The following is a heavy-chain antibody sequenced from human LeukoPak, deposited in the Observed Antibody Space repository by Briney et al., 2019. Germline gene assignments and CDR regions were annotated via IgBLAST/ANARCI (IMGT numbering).Heavy chain of an antibody. CDR3: ASIAAAGTFWSYYYYMDV. CDR2: VYHSGTT. V-gene: IGHV4-4*02. CDR1: GGAISSVDW. D-gene: IGHD6-13*01. Sequence: SSETLSLTCAVSGGAISSVDWWSWVRQSPGKGLEWIGEVYHSGTTNYNPSLKSRLTISVDKSKNQFSLKLSSVTAADTAVYYCASIAAAGTFWSYYYYMDVWGKGTTVTISS. J-gene: IGHJ6*03.